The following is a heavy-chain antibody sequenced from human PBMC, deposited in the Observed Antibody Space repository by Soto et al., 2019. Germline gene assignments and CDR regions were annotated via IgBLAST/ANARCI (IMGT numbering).Heavy chain of an antibody. CDR1: GFTFSSYG. Sequence: PGGSLRLSFAASGFTFSSYGMHWVRQGPGKGLEWVAVISYDGSNKYYADSVKGRFTISRDNSKNTLYLQMNSLRAEDTAVYYCATLYSGRYAGYFDYWGQGTLVAVSS. J-gene: IGHJ4*02. D-gene: IGHD1-26*01. V-gene: IGHV3-30*03. CDR2: ISYDGSNK. CDR3: ATLYSGRYAGYFDY.